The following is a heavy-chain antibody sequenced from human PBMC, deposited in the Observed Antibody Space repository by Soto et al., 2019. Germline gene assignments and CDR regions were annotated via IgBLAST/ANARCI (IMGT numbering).Heavy chain of an antibody. J-gene: IGHJ1*01. CDR2: IIPIFGTA. D-gene: IGHD3-22*01. CDR1: GGTFSSYA. CDR3: ARSYDSSGYYYNLWFQH. V-gene: IGHV1-69*06. Sequence: RASVKVSCKASGGTFSSYAISWVRQAPGQGLEWMGGIIPIFGTANYAQKFQGRVTITADKSTSTAYVELSSLRSEDTAVYYCARSYDSSGYYYNLWFQHWGQGTLVTVSS.